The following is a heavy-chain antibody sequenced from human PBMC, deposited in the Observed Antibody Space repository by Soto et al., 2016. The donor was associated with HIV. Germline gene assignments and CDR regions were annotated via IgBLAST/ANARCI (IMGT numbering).Heavy chain of an antibody. CDR2: ISSTGSTI. J-gene: IGHJ6*03. CDR1: GFMFNSYS. Sequence: EVQLVESGGGSVQPGRSLRLSCTASGFMFNSYSMNWVRQVPGKGLEWISYISSTGSTIYYADSVKGRFTISRDNAKNSLYLRMNGLTAEDTAVYYCARDKDTNYDRYHYYYMTSGAKDHGHRVL. CDR3: ARDKDTNYDRYHYYYMTS. D-gene: IGHD3-3*01. V-gene: IGHV3-48*04.